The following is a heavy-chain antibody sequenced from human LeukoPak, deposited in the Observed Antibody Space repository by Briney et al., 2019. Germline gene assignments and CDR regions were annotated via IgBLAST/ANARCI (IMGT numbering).Heavy chain of an antibody. J-gene: IGHJ5*02. Sequence: ASVKVSCEAFGFTLTAYYVHWFRQAPGQGLEWLGWINPTTGHTKNAEKLQGRVTMTRDTPITTVYMELNGLRSDDTATYYCARGGSGMVDLWGQGTLVSVSS. CDR2: INPTTGHT. V-gene: IGHV1-2*02. CDR1: GFTLTAYY. CDR3: ARGGSGMVDL. D-gene: IGHD3-10*01.